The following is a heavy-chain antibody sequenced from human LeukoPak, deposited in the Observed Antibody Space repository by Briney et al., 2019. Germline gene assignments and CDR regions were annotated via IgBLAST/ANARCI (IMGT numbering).Heavy chain of an antibody. J-gene: IGHJ4*02. V-gene: IGHV1-69*01. CDR3: ARDGGSYYGIDY. CDR1: GGTFSSYA. Sequence: SVKVSCKASGGTFSSYAISWVRQAPGQGLEWMGGIIPIFGTANYAQKFQGRVTITADESTSTAYMELSSLRSDDTAVYYCARDGGSYYGIDYWGQGTLVTVSS. CDR2: IIPIFGTA. D-gene: IGHD1-26*01.